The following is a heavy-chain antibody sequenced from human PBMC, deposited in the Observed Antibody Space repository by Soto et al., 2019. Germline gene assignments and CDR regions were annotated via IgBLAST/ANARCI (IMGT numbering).Heavy chain of an antibody. CDR2: FDPEDGET. D-gene: IGHD3-3*01. Sequence: ASVKVSCKVSGYTLTELSMHWVRQAPGKGLEWMGGFDPEDGETIYAQKFQGRVTMTEDTSTDTAYMELSSLRSEDTAVYYCAASLRFLEWLLPLRLQRSDYWGQGTLVPVSS. CDR1: GYTLTELS. V-gene: IGHV1-24*01. CDR3: AASLRFLEWLLPLRLQRSDY. J-gene: IGHJ4*02.